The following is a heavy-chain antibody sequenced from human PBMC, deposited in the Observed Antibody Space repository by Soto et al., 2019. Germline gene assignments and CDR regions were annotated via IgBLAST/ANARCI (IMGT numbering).Heavy chain of an antibody. V-gene: IGHV1-69*13. D-gene: IGHD1-7*01. Sequence: SVKVSCKASGGTFSSYAISWVRQAPGQGLEWMGGIIPIFGTANYAQKFQGRVTITADESTSTAYMELSSLRSEDTAVYYCARDGPRYNWNYAAYYYGMDVWGQGTTVTVSS. CDR3: ARDGPRYNWNYAAYYYGMDV. CDR2: IIPIFGTA. CDR1: GGTFSSYA. J-gene: IGHJ6*02.